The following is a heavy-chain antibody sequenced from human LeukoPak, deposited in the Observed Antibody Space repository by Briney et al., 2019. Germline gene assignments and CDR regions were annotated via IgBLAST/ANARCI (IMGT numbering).Heavy chain of an antibody. CDR3: ARGGVTTVTPIYYYYYYGMDV. CDR1: GGSFSGYY. J-gene: IGHJ6*02. V-gene: IGHV4-34*01. D-gene: IGHD4-17*01. Sequence: TSETLSLTCAVYGGSFSGYYWSWIRQPPGKGLEWIGEINHSGSTNYNPSLKSRVTISVDTSKSQFSLKLSSVTAADTAVYYCARGGVTTVTPIYYYYYYGMDVWGQGTTVTVSS. CDR2: INHSGST.